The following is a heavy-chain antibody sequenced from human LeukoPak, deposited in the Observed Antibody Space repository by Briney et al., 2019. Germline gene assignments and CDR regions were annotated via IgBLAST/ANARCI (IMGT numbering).Heavy chain of an antibody. CDR2: ISGSGGST. D-gene: IGHD1-26*01. CDR3: ANPSKWGLLLLLRY. Sequence: GGSLRLSCAASRFTFSSYAMSWVRQAPGKGLEWVSAISGSGGSTYYADSVKGRFTISRDNSKNTLYLQMNSLRAEDTAVYYCANPSKWGLLLLLRYWDQGTLVTVSS. J-gene: IGHJ4*02. V-gene: IGHV3-23*01. CDR1: RFTFSSYA.